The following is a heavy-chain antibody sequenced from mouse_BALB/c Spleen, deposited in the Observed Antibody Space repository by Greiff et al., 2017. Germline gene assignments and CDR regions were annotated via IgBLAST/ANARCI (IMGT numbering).Heavy chain of an antibody. CDR1: GFTFSSYA. D-gene: IGHD2-1*01. Sequence: EVKLVESGGGLVKPGGSLKLSCAASGFTFSSYAMSWVRQSPEKRLEWVAEISSGGSYTYYPDTVTGRFTISRDNAKNTLYLEMSSLRSEDTAMYYCARGGNYRAMDYWGQGTSVTVSS. V-gene: IGHV5-9-4*01. CDR3: ARGGNYRAMDY. CDR2: ISSGGSYT. J-gene: IGHJ4*01.